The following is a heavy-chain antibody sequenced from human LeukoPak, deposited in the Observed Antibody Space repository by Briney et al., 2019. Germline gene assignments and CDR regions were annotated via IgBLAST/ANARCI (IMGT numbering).Heavy chain of an antibody. V-gene: IGHV4-39*01. D-gene: IGHD6-25*01. J-gene: IGHJ4*02. CDR2: IYYSGST. CDR1: GGSISSSSYY. CDR3: ASSYGIAAAMSSFDY. Sequence: SETLSLTCTVSGGSISSSSYYWGWIRQPPGKGLEWIGSIYYSGSTYYNPSLKSRVTISVDTSKNQFSLKLSSVTAADTAVYYCASSYGIAAAMSSFDYWGQGTLVTVSS.